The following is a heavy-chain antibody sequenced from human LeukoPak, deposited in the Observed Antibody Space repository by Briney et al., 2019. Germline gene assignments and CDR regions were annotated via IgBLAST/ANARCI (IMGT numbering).Heavy chain of an antibody. V-gene: IGHV1-18*01. CDR2: ISAYNGNT. Sequence: ASVKVSCKASGYTFTSYGISWVRQAPGQGLEWMGWISAYNGNTNYAQKLQGRVTMTTDTSTSTAYMELRSLRSDDTAVYHCARDSPDIVLVPAAQSGGIDVWGQGTTVAVSS. J-gene: IGHJ6*02. CDR1: GYTFTSYG. CDR3: ARDSPDIVLVPAAQSGGIDV. D-gene: IGHD2-2*01.